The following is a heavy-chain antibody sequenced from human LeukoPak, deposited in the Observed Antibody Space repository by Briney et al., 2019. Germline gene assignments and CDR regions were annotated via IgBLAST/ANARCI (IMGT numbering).Heavy chain of an antibody. J-gene: IGHJ4*02. D-gene: IGHD3-22*01. CDR2: IYYSGST. CDR1: GGSISSSSYY. Sequence: SETLSLTCTVSGGSISSSSYYWGWIRQPPGKGLEWIGNIYYSGSTYYNPSLKSRVTISVDTSKNQFSLKLNSVTAADTAVYYCASGYDNSGYYYVPDYWGQGTLVTVSS. V-gene: IGHV4-39*01. CDR3: ASGYDNSGYYYVPDY.